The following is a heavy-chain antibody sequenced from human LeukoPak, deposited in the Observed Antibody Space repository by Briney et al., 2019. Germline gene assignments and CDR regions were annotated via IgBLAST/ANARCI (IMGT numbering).Heavy chain of an antibody. J-gene: IGHJ4*02. CDR1: GFTFDDYA. CDR3: ARDRASITMVRGVKDY. CDR2: ISWNSGSI. D-gene: IGHD3-10*01. V-gene: IGHV3-9*01. Sequence: GGSLRLSCAASGFTFDDYAMHWVRQAPGKGLEWVSGISWNSGSIGYADSVKGRFTISRDNAKNSLYLQMNSLRSEDTAVYYCARDRASITMVRGVKDYWGQGTLVTVFS.